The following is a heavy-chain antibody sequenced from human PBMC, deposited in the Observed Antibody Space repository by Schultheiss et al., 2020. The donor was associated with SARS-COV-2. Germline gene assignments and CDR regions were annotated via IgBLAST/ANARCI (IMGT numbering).Heavy chain of an antibody. D-gene: IGHD5-18*01. CDR1: GYSISSGYY. V-gene: IGHV4-38-2*01. Sequence: SQTLSLTCAVSGYSISSGYYWGWIRQPPGKGLEWIGSIYHSGSTYYNPSLKSRVTISVDTSKNQFSLKLISVTAADTAVYYCARNVYSYGPLNWFDPWGQGTLVTVSS. CDR2: IYHSGST. CDR3: ARNVYSYGPLNWFDP. J-gene: IGHJ5*02.